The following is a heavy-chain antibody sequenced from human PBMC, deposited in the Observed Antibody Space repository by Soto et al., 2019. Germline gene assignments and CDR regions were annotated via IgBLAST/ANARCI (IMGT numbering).Heavy chain of an antibody. CDR3: VRGIVGGTFFDN. CDR1: GINVRNNY. J-gene: IGHJ4*02. Sequence: EVQLVESGGGLIEPGGSLRLSCAASGINVRNNYMHWVRQAPGKGLEWVALIYSSSSPYYADSVKGRFTISSDNSDRTLFLEMNGLRGEDTAIYYCVRGIVGGTFFDNWGQGTLVTVSP. V-gene: IGHV3-53*01. D-gene: IGHD1-26*01. CDR2: IYSSSSP.